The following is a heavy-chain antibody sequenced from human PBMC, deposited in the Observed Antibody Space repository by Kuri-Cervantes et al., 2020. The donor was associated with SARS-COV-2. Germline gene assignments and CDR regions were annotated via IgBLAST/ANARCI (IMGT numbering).Heavy chain of an antibody. CDR3: AGRIAARPGGYYYYYMDV. V-gene: IGHV1-69*13. CDR1: GGTFSSYA. CDR2: IIPIFGTA. J-gene: IGHJ6*03. Sequence: SVKVSCKASGGTFSSYAISWVRQAPGQGLEWMGGIIPIFGTANYAQKFQGRVTITADESTSTAYMELSSLRSEDTAVYYCAGRIAARPGGYYYYYMDVWGKGTTVTVSS. D-gene: IGHD6-6*01.